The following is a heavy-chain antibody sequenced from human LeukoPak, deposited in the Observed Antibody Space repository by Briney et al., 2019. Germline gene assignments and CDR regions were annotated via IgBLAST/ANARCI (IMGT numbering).Heavy chain of an antibody. V-gene: IGHV5-51*01. CDR2: IYPGDSDT. CDR1: GYSFTSYW. Sequence: GESLKISCKGSGYSFTSYWIGWVRQMPGKGLEWMGIIYPGDSDTRYSPSFQGQVTISADKSISTAYLQWSSLKASDTAMYYCGRIPAAGSLKGSFDIWGQGTMVTVSS. J-gene: IGHJ3*02. D-gene: IGHD6-13*01. CDR3: GRIPAAGSLKGSFDI.